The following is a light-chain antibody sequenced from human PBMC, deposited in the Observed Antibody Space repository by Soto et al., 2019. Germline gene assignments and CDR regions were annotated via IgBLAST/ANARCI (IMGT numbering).Light chain of an antibody. CDR1: SSNIGNNY. CDR3: GTWDNSLSLPYV. V-gene: IGLV1-51*02. Sequence: QSVLTQPPSVSAAPGQKVTISCSGSSSNIGNNYVSWYQQLPGTAPKLLIFENNKRPSVIPDRFSASKSGTSATLAITGLQTGDAADYYCGTWDNSLSLPYVFGTGTKLTVL. J-gene: IGLJ1*01. CDR2: ENN.